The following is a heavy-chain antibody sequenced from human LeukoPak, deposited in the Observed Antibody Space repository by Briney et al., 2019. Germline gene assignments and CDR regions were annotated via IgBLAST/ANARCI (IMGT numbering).Heavy chain of an antibody. V-gene: IGHV4-39*07. Sequence: PWETLSLPCTVSGGSISSSSYYWGWIRQAPGKGREWIGSIYYSGSTYYNPSLKSGVTISVDTSKNQFSLKLTSVTAADTAVYYCARVPAPDAYDTSGYDSWGPGTLVTVSS. D-gene: IGHD3-22*01. J-gene: IGHJ4*02. CDR3: ARVPAPDAYDTSGYDS. CDR1: GGSISSSSYY. CDR2: IYYSGST.